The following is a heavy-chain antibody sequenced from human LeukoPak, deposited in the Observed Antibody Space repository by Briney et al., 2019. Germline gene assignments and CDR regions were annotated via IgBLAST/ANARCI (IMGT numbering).Heavy chain of an antibody. J-gene: IGHJ6*02. CDR1: GDSVSSNSAA. CDR3: ARASHSIAARVFYGMDV. D-gene: IGHD6-6*01. Sequence: SQTFSLTCAISGDSVSSNSAAWNWIRQSPSRGLEWLGRTSYRSKWYNDYAVSVKSRITINPDTSKNQFSLQLNSVTPEDTAVYYCARASHSIAARVFYGMDVWGQGTTVTVSS. V-gene: IGHV6-1*01. CDR2: TSYRSKWYN.